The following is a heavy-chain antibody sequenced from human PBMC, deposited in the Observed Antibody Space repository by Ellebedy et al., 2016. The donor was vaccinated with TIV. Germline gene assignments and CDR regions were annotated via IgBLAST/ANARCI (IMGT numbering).Heavy chain of an antibody. V-gene: IGHV3-48*04. CDR3: ARDMGRWLQFLGY. Sequence: GESLKISCAASGFTFNSYGMGWVRQAPGEGLEWVSHISSSSTSIYYADSVKGRFTISRDNAKNSLWLQMNSLRAEDTAVYYCARDMGRWLQFLGYWGQGTLVTVSS. CDR1: GFTFNSYG. J-gene: IGHJ4*02. D-gene: IGHD5-24*01. CDR2: ISSSSTSI.